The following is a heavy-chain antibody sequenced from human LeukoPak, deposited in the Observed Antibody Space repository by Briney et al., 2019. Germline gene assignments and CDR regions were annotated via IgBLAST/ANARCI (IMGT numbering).Heavy chain of an antibody. J-gene: IGHJ4*02. CDR1: RFTFSSYG. V-gene: IGHV3-30*18. D-gene: IGHD5-18*01. CDR3: AKDFGYSYGYLDY. CDR2: ISYDGSNK. Sequence: GGSLRLSCAASRFTFSSYGMRWVRQAPAKGLEWVAVISYDGSNKYYADSVKGRFTISRDNSKNTLYLQMSSLRADDTAVYYCAKDFGYSYGYLDYWGQGTLVTVSS.